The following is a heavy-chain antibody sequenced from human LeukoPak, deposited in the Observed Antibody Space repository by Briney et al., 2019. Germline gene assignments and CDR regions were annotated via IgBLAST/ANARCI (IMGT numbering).Heavy chain of an antibody. D-gene: IGHD1-26*01. Sequence: SSETLSLTCTVSGGSISSYYWSWIRQPPGKGLEWIGYVYYSGNTNYNPSLKSRVTISVETSKNQFSLKLSSVTAADTAGYFCARILMGSYSGPRGYGGKYFDYWGQGTLVTVSS. V-gene: IGHV4-59*01. CDR2: VYYSGNT. CDR1: GGSISSYY. J-gene: IGHJ4*02. CDR3: ARILMGSYSGPRGYGGKYFDY.